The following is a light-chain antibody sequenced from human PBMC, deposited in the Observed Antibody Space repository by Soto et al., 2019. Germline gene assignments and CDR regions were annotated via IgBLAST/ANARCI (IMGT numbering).Light chain of an antibody. CDR1: QGISSY. V-gene: IGKV1-9*01. CDR2: AAS. CDR3: QQINSYPPTWT. Sequence: DIQLTQSPSFLSASVGDRVTITCRASQGISSYLAWYQQKPGKAPKLLIYAASTLQSGVPSRFSGSGSGTEFTLTISSLQPEDFATYYCQQINSYPPTWTFGQGTKVDI. J-gene: IGKJ1*01.